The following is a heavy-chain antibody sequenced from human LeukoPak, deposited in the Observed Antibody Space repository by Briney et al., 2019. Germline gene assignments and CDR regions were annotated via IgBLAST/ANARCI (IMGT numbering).Heavy chain of an antibody. CDR1: GFTFSSYS. V-gene: IGHV3-21*01. D-gene: IGHD5-18*01. J-gene: IGHJ4*02. CDR2: ISSSSSYI. CDR3: ARVNGYSYGSLDDY. Sequence: GGSLRLSCAASGFTFSSYSMTWVRQAPGKGLEWVSSISSSSSYIYYADSVNGRFTISRDNAKNSLYLQMNSLRAEDTAVYYCARVNGYSYGSLDDYWGQGTLVTVSS.